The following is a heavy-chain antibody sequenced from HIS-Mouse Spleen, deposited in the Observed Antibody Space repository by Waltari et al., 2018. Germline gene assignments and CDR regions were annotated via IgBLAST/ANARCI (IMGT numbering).Heavy chain of an antibody. Sequence: QLQLQESGPGLVKPSAPLSLPCTVPGGSISRSSYYWGWIRQPPGKGLEWIGSLYYSGSTYYNPSLKSRVTISVDTSKNQFSLKLSSVTAADTAVYYCAREIPYSSSWYDWYFDLWGRGTLVTVSS. J-gene: IGHJ2*01. D-gene: IGHD6-13*01. CDR3: AREIPYSSSWYDWYFDL. CDR1: GGSISRSSYY. V-gene: IGHV4-39*07. CDR2: LYYSGST.